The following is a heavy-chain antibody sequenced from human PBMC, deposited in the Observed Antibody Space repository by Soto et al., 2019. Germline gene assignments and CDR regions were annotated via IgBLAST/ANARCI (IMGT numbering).Heavy chain of an antibody. CDR1: GFIFRSFG. J-gene: IGHJ4*02. CDR2: ISDGGGST. CDR3: ARVTDYYDSSGYYSLDY. D-gene: IGHD3-22*01. Sequence: GGSLRLSCAASGFIFRSFGMSWVRQAPGKGLEWVSTISDGGGSTYYGDSVKGRFTISRDNSKNTLYLQMNSLRADDTAVYYCARVTDYYDSSGYYSLDYWGQGTLVTVSS. V-gene: IGHV3-23*01.